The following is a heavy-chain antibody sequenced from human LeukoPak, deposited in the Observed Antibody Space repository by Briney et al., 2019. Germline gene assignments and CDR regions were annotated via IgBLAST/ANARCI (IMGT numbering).Heavy chain of an antibody. CDR3: ARDSGAAADPFDY. CDR2: INGGGSST. V-gene: IGHV3-74*01. J-gene: IGHJ4*02. CDR1: GFTSSTYW. Sequence: PGGSLRLSCAASGFTSSTYWMHWVRQVPGKGLVWVSRINGGGSSTSYADSVKGRFTISRDNAKNTLYLQMNSLRAEDTAVYYCARDSGAAADPFDYWGQGTLVTVSS. D-gene: IGHD6-25*01.